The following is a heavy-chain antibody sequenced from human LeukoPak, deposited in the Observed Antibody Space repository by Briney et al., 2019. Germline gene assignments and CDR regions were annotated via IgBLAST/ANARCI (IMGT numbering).Heavy chain of an antibody. CDR3: VKGAKYSGSSVDYFYMDV. J-gene: IGHJ6*03. V-gene: IGHV3-23*01. D-gene: IGHD1-26*01. CDR1: GFSFNTHA. CDR2: ISGSGDNT. Sequence: SGGSLRLSCAASGFSFNTHAMGWVRQAPEKGLEWVSVISGSGDNTYHADSVKGRFIISRDNSNNTLSVQMNSLRAEDTAVYYCVKGAKYSGSSVDYFYMDVWAKGTTVTVSS.